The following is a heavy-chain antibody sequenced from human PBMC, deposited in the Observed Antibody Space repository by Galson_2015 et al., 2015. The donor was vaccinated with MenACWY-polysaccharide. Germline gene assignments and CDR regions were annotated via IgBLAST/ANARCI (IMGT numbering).Heavy chain of an antibody. J-gene: IGHJ4*02. CDR1: DDSIRSHS. CDR3: ARSVFGVAGRYFDS. D-gene: IGHD3-3*01. V-gene: IGHV4-59*08. Sequence: ETLSLTCTVSDDSIRSHSWTWIRQPPGKGLEYIGYIFSTGSSNYNPSLKSRVTMSVDTSKNQFSLRLSSVTAADTAVYYCARSVFGVAGRYFDSWGQGTLVTVSS. CDR2: IFSTGSS.